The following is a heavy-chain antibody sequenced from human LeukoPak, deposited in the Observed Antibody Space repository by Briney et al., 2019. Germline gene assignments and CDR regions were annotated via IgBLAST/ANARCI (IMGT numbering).Heavy chain of an antibody. CDR3: ARDRGYDFWSGYSEEYYFDY. D-gene: IGHD3-3*01. J-gene: IGHJ4*02. CDR2: IYYSGST. Sequence: SETLSLTCTVSGGSISSSSYYWGWIRQPPGKGLEWIGSIYYSGSTYYNPSLKSRVTISVDTSKNQFSLKLSSVTAADTAVYYCARDRGYDFWSGYSEEYYFDYWGQGTLVTVSS. V-gene: IGHV4-39*07. CDR1: GGSISSSSYY.